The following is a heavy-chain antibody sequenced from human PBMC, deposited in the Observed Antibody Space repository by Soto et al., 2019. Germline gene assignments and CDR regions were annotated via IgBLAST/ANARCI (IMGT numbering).Heavy chain of an antibody. CDR3: ARDTGWFHYYYYGMDV. CDR2: IWYDGSNK. J-gene: IGHJ6*02. V-gene: IGHV3-33*08. Sequence: GGSLRLSCAASGFTFSSYAMHWVRQAPGKGLEWVAVIWYDGSNKYYADSVKGRFTISRDNSKNTLYLQMNSLRAEDTAVYYCARDTGWFHYYYYGMDVWGQGTTVTVSS. CDR1: GFTFSSYA. D-gene: IGHD3-10*01.